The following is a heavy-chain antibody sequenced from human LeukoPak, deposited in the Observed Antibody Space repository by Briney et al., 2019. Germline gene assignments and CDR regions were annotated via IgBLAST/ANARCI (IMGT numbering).Heavy chain of an antibody. V-gene: IGHV3-74*01. CDR2: INSDGSSI. Sequence: PGGSLRLSCAASGNYLMHWVRQGPGKGLVWVSRINSDGSSIRYADSVKGRFTISRDNAKNTLSLQMSSLRAEDTAVYYCARDPPSFQHWGQGTLVTVSS. CDR1: GNYL. CDR3: ARDPPSFQH. J-gene: IGHJ1*01.